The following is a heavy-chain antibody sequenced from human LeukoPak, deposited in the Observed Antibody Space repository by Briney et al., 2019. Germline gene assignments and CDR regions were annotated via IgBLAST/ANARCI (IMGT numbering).Heavy chain of an antibody. CDR1: GFTFSHYS. Sequence: GGSLRLSCAASGFTFSHYSMHWVRQAPGKGLEWVGFIRSKAYGRTTEDAASVRGRFTISRDDSKSIAYLQMNSLKTEDTAVYYCARVYRAWYFDLWGRGTLVTVSS. D-gene: IGHD3-16*02. V-gene: IGHV3-49*04. J-gene: IGHJ2*01. CDR2: IRSKAYGRTT. CDR3: ARVYRAWYFDL.